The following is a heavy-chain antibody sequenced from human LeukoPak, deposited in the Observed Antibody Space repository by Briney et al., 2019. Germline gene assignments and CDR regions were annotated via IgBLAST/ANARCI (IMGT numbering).Heavy chain of an antibody. J-gene: IGHJ6*03. V-gene: IGHV1-2*02. CDR3: ARALTRNDYYYYYMDV. Sequence: ASVKVSCKASGYTFTDYYINWVRQAPGQGLEWMGWINPNSGGTNYAQKFQGRVTMTRDTSISTAYMELSRLRSDDTAVYYCARALTRNDYYYYYMDVWGKGTTVTVSS. CDR2: INPNSGGT. D-gene: IGHD1-14*01. CDR1: GYTFTDYY.